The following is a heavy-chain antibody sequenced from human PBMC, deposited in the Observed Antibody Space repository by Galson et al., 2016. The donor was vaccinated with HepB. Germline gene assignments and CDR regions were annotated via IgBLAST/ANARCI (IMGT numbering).Heavy chain of an antibody. J-gene: IGHJ1*01. CDR3: AKEEQLVRYFQH. CDR2: ISGSGGSP. CDR1: GFTFTSYA. Sequence: SLRLSCAASGFTFTSYAMGWVRQAPGKGLEWVSAISGSGGSPSYADSVKGRFTISRDNSKNTLYLQMNSLRAEDTAIYYCAKEEQLVRYFQHWGQGTLVTVSS. D-gene: IGHD6-13*01. V-gene: IGHV3-23*01.